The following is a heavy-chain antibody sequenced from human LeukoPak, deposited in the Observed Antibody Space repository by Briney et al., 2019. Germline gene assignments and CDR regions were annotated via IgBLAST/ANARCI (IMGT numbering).Heavy chain of an antibody. J-gene: IGHJ6*03. CDR1: GGSISGHY. CDR3: ARGVGARALYYYYYMDV. Sequence: SETLSLTCSVSGGSISGHYWSWIRQPAGMGLESIGRIYSSGNTNYNPSLKSRVTMSVDTSKNQISLKLSSVTAADTAVYYCARGVGARALYYYYYMDVWDKGTTVTVSS. CDR2: IYSSGNT. D-gene: IGHD2-15*01. V-gene: IGHV4-4*07.